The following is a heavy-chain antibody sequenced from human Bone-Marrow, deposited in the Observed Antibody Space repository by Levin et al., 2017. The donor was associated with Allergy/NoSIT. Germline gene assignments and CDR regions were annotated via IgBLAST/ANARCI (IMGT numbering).Heavy chain of an antibody. CDR3: ARGSYHDADGFYYGAEDFRLDF. Sequence: GGSLRLSCAASEFSVSQSYISWVRQAPGKGLEWVSVIYGSGTTKYADSVEGRFTISRDTAKNMVYLEMNNLRADDSAVYFCARGSYHDADGFYYGAEDFRLDFWGQGTLVTVSS. CDR2: IYGSGTT. D-gene: IGHD3-22*01. CDR1: EFSVSQSY. J-gene: IGHJ4*02. V-gene: IGHV3-53*01.